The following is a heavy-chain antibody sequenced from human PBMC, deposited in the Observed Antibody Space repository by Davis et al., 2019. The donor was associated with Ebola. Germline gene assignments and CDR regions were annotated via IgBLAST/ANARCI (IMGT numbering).Heavy chain of an antibody. V-gene: IGHV5-51*01. Sequence: PGGSLRLSCKGSGYSFTSYWIGWVRQMPGKGLEWMGIIYPGDSDTRYSPSFQGQVTISADKSISTAYLQWSSLKASDTAMYYCARHSPPRGYSYGYGFSSWGQGTLVTVSS. CDR1: GYSFTSYW. CDR3: ARHSPPRGYSYGYGFSS. J-gene: IGHJ4*02. D-gene: IGHD5-18*01. CDR2: IYPGDSDT.